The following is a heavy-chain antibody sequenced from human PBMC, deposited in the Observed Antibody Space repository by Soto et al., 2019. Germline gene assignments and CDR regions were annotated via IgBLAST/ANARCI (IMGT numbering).Heavy chain of an antibody. V-gene: IGHV3-33*01. Sequence: QVQLVESGGGVVRPGRSLRLSCEATGFSFYTHGMHWVRQAPGKGLEWLAVIVNDGSEQAYSDSVKGRFTILRDNSKNTLYLQMNNLRAEDTAVYYCARDDNYDDNGLDLWGQGILVTVSS. J-gene: IGHJ5*02. CDR1: GFSFYTHG. D-gene: IGHD4-17*01. CDR3: ARDDNYDDNGLDL. CDR2: IVNDGSEQ.